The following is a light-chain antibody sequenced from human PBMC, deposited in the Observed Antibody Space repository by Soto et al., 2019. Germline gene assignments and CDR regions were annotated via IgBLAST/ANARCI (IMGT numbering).Light chain of an antibody. V-gene: IGKV3-11*01. CDR1: QSVSSY. Sequence: EIVLTQSPATLSLSPGERATLSCRASQSVSSYLAWYQQKPGQAPRLLIFDASNRATGIPARFSGSGSWTDFTLTISSLEPEDVAVYYCQQRSNWPAGTFGQGTKLEIK. CDR2: DAS. J-gene: IGKJ2*01. CDR3: QQRSNWPAGT.